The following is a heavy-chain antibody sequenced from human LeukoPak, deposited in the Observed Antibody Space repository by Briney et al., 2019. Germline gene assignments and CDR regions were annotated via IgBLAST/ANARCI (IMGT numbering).Heavy chain of an antibody. CDR2: INPSGGST. D-gene: IGHD5-12*01. J-gene: IGHJ5*02. CDR3: ARDRDGGYVDQRVVFWFDP. Sequence: ASVKVSCKASGYTFTSYYMHWVRQAPGQGLEWMGIINPSGGSTSYAQKFQGRVTMTRDTSTSTVYMELSSLRSEDTAVYYCARDRDGGYVDQRVVFWFDPRGQGTLVTVSS. CDR1: GYTFTSYY. V-gene: IGHV1-46*01.